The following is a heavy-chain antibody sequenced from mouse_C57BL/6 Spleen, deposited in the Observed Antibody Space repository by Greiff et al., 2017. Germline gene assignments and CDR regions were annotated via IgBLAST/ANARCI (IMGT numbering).Heavy chain of an antibody. D-gene: IGHD2-4*01. CDR1: GYSITSGYY. CDR3: ARDRDYEGGRFAY. J-gene: IGHJ3*01. Sequence: EVQLVESGPGLVKPSQSLSLTCSVTGYSITSGYYWNWIRQFPGNKLEWMGYISYDGSNNYNPSLKNRISITRDTSKNQFFLKLNSVTTEDTATYYCARDRDYEGGRFAYWGQGTLVTVSA. CDR2: ISYDGSN. V-gene: IGHV3-6*01.